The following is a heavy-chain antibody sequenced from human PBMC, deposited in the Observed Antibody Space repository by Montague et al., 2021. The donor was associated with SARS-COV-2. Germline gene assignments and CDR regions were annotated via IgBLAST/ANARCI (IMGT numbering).Heavy chain of an antibody. CDR3: ARGVGITIFGDLGLEGDYYYSMDV. CDR2: IDNDGSST. Sequence: SLRLSCAASGFTFRSHWMHWVRQVPEKGLVWVSRIDNDGSSTNYVDSVKGRFTISRDNAKNTLDLQMNSLRVEDTAVYYCARGVGITIFGDLGLEGDYYYSMDVWGQGTAVTASS. J-gene: IGHJ6*02. D-gene: IGHD3-3*01. V-gene: IGHV3-74*01. CDR1: GFTFRSHW.